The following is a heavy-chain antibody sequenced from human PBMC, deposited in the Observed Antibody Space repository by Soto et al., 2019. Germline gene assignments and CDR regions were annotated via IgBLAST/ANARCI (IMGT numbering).Heavy chain of an antibody. Sequence: GGSLRLSCAASGFTFSSYAMSWVRQAPGKGLEWVSSISGSGGSIYYADSVKGRFTISRDNAKNSLYLQMNSLRAEDTAVHYCARRQRPGTVDYWGQGTLVTVSS. CDR2: ISGSGGSI. V-gene: IGHV3-21*01. CDR3: ARRQRPGTVDY. J-gene: IGHJ4*02. D-gene: IGHD5-18*01. CDR1: GFTFSSYA.